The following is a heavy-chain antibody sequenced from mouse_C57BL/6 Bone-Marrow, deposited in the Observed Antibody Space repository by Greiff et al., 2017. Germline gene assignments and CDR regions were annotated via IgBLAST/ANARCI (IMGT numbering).Heavy chain of an antibody. CDR2: IDPENGDT. CDR1: GFNIKDDY. Sequence: VQLQQSGAELVRPGASVKLSCTASGFNIKDDYMHWVKQRPEQGLEWIGWIDPENGDTEYASKFQGKATITADTSSNTAYLQLSSLTSEDTAVYYCTNSNYVFAYWGQGTTLTVSS. V-gene: IGHV14-4*01. D-gene: IGHD2-5*01. J-gene: IGHJ2*01. CDR3: TNSNYVFAY.